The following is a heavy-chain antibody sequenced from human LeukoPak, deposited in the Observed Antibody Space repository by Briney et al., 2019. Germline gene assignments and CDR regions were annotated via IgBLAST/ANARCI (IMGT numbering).Heavy chain of an antibody. Sequence: RASETLSLTCTVSGGSISSGTYYWGWIRQPPGKGLEWIGSIYYSGTTYYNPSLKSRVTISVDTSKNQFSLKLSSVTAADTAVYYCAIVIVEMATFSFDYWGQGTLVTVSS. CDR1: GGSISSGTYY. CDR3: AIVIVEMATFSFDY. V-gene: IGHV4-39*01. CDR2: IYYSGTT. J-gene: IGHJ4*02. D-gene: IGHD5-24*01.